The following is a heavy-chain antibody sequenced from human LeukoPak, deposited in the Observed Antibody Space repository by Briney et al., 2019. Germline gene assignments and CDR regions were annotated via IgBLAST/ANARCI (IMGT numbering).Heavy chain of an antibody. J-gene: IGHJ4*02. CDR3: AKEEQQFDYFDY. CDR1: GFTVSSSN. Sequence: QPGGSLRLSCSASGFTVSSSNMNWVRQAPGKGLEWISVIYSGGSTHYADSVKGRFTISRDNPKNTLFLQMNSLRAEDTAVYYCAKEEQQFDYFDYWGQGTLVTVSS. V-gene: IGHV3-53*01. CDR2: IYSGGST. D-gene: IGHD6-6*01.